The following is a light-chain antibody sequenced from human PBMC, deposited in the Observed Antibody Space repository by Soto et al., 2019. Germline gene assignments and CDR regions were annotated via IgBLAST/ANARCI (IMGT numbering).Light chain of an antibody. CDR1: QYVSNE. CDR2: GAS. J-gene: IGKJ1*01. CDR3: QQLTDWTPQWT. V-gene: IGKV3-11*01. Sequence: VLTKSAGTLCLSPGACATLSCRAIQYVSNEVAWYQQKPGQAPRLLIYGASSRATGIPARFSGSGSGTDFTLTISSLEPEDFAVYYCQQLTDWTPQWTFGQGTKVEIK.